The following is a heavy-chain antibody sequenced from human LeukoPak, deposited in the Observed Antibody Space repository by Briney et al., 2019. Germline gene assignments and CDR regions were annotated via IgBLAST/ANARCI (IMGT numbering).Heavy chain of an antibody. CDR2: IWYDGSNK. V-gene: IGHV3-33*08. Sequence: GGSLRLSCAASGFTFSSYGMHWVRQAPGKGLEWAAVIWYDGSNKYYADSVKGRLTISRDNSKNTLYLQMNSLRAEDTAVYYCAREGPRGNSQFDYWGQGTLVTVSS. CDR3: AREGPRGNSQFDY. CDR1: GFTFSSYG. D-gene: IGHD2/OR15-2a*01. J-gene: IGHJ4*02.